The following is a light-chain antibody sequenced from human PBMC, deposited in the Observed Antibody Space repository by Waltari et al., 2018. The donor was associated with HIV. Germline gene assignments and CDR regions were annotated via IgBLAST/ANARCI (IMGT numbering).Light chain of an antibody. CDR3: SSYIENNLLV. Sequence: QSALPQPASVPGSPEQSIPTSSTAITGDIEIYNFLSWYQQHTGKAPQLLFYDVETRPSGVSYRFSGSKSGNTASLTISGLQAQDEADYYCSSYIENNLLVFGGGTKLTVL. J-gene: IGLJ2*01. V-gene: IGLV2-14*02. CDR2: DVE. CDR1: TGDIEIYNF.